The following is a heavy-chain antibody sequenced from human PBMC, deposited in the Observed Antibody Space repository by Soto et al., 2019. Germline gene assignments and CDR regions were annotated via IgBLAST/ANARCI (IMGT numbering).Heavy chain of an antibody. D-gene: IGHD5-12*01. V-gene: IGHV3-15*01. Sequence: SGGSLRLSCAASGFTFSNAWMSWVRQAPGKGLEWVGRIKSKTDGGTTDYAAPVKGRFTISRDDSKNTLYLQMNSLKTEDTAVYYCTTGPPLVATGHYYYGMDVWGQGTTVTVSS. CDR1: GFTFSNAW. CDR3: TTGPPLVATGHYYYGMDV. J-gene: IGHJ6*02. CDR2: IKSKTDGGTT.